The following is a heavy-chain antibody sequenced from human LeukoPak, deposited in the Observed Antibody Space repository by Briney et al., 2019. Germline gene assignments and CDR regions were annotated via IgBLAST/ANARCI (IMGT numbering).Heavy chain of an antibody. CDR1: GGTFSSYA. V-gene: IGHV1-8*02. J-gene: IGHJ5*02. CDR2: MNPNSGNT. D-gene: IGHD3-22*01. Sequence: GASVKVSCKASGGTFSSYAISWVRQAPGQGLEWMGWMNPNSGNTGYAQKFQGRVTMTRNTSISTAYMELSSLRSEDTAVYYCARSGEYYYDRHGNWFDPWGQGTLVTVSS. CDR3: ARSGEYYYDRHGNWFDP.